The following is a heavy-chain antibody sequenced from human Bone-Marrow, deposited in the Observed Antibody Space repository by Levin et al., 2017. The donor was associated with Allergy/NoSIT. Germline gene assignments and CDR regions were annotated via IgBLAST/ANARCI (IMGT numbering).Heavy chain of an antibody. CDR1: GGSISSGGYH. D-gene: IGHD5-24*01. J-gene: IGHJ4*02. V-gene: IGHV4-31*03. Sequence: SETLSLTCTVSGGSISSGGYHWSWIRQHAGKGLEWIGYIYYSGSTYYNLSLKGRPMISLDTSKNRFSLKVTSATAADAAVYYCAREDGSTVDSWGQGTLVTVSS. CDR3: AREDGSTVDS. CDR2: IYYSGST.